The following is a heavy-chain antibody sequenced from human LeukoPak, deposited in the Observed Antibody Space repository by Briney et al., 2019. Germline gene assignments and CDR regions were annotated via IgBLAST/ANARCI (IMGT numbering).Heavy chain of an antibody. CDR2: INHSGST. CDR3: ARLSGSYYRPHFDY. CDR1: GGSFSGYY. Sequence: PSETLSLTCAVYGGSFSGYYWSWIRQPPGKGLEWIGEINHSGSTNYNPSLKSRVTISVDTSKNQFSLKLSSVTAADTAVYYCARLSGSYYRPHFDYWGQGTLVTVSS. D-gene: IGHD1-26*01. J-gene: IGHJ4*02. V-gene: IGHV4-34*01.